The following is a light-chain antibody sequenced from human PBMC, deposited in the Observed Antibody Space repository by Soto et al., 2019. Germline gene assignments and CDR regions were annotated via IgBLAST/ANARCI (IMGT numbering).Light chain of an antibody. CDR3: ISYRGSFTSYD. CDR2: EVR. Sequence: QSALTQPASVSGSPGQSITISCTGTSSDIGSYNYVAWYQQFPGNTPKLIIYEVRNRPSGVSFRFSGSKSGNTASLTISGRQAEDEADYYCISYRGSFTSYDFGTETKGTVL. CDR1: SSDIGSYNY. V-gene: IGLV2-14*01. J-gene: IGLJ1*01.